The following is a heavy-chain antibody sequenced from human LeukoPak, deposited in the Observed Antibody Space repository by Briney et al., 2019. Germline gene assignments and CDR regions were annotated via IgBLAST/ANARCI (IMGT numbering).Heavy chain of an antibody. D-gene: IGHD6-19*01. CDR2: LIPIFGTA. CDR1: GGTFNSYA. V-gene: IGHV1-69*13. Sequence: GASVKVSCKASGGTFNSYAISWVRQAPGQGLEWMGGLIPIFGTANYAQKFQGRVTITADESTSTAYMELSSLRSEDTAVYYCARDRIAVAGTVLDYWGQGTLVTVSS. J-gene: IGHJ4*02. CDR3: ARDRIAVAGTVLDY.